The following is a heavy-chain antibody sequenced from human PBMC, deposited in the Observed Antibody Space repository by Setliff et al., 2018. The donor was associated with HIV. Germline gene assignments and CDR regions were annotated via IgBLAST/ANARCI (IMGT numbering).Heavy chain of an antibody. CDR3: AIRPADSKWYGVFDY. CDR1: GGSISSHY. Sequence: SETLSLTCTVSGGSISSHYWSWIRQSPGKGLEWIGYIYTSGITNYNPSLKSRVTISVDTSKNQFSLKLNSVTAADTAVYYCAIRPADSKWYGVFDYWGQGALVTVS. D-gene: IGHD6-13*01. CDR2: IYTSGIT. V-gene: IGHV4-4*09. J-gene: IGHJ4*02.